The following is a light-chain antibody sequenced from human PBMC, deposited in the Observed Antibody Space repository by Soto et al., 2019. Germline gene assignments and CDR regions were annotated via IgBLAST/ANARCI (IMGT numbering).Light chain of an antibody. CDR3: QHYAGSPWT. CDR1: QSVSKY. CDR2: GAS. Sequence: EIVLTQSPGTLSLSPGERATLSCRASQSVSKYLAWDQQKPGQAPRVLIYGASSRATGIPDRFSGSGPGTDFTFTISRLEPEDFAVYYCQHYAGSPWTFGQGTKVEIK. J-gene: IGKJ1*01. V-gene: IGKV3-20*01.